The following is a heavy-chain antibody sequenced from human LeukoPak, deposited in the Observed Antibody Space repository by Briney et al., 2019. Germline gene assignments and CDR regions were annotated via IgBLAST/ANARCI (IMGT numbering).Heavy chain of an antibody. Sequence: ASVKASCKASGYDFTKYAVQWVRQAPGQRLEWMGWIDAGNGRTKYSQDFQGRVTITRDTSTSTAYMELRSLRSDDTAVYYCARVNWGSYYYYYMDVWGKGTTVTISS. D-gene: IGHD7-27*01. CDR1: GYDFTKYA. CDR2: IDAGNGRT. V-gene: IGHV1-3*01. J-gene: IGHJ6*03. CDR3: ARVNWGSYYYYYMDV.